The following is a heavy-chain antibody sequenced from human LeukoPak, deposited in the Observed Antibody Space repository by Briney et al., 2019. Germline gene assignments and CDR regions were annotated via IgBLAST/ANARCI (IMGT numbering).Heavy chain of an antibody. D-gene: IGHD3-16*02. CDR3: ARGHMITFGGVIGHDY. J-gene: IGHJ4*02. CDR1: GYTFTSYY. V-gene: IGHV1-46*01. CDR2: INPSGGST. Sequence: ASVKVSCKAFGYTFTSYYMHWVRQAPGQGLEWMGIINPSGGSTSYAQKFQGRVTMTRDTSTSTVYMELSSLRSEDTAVYYCARGHMITFGGVIGHDYWGQGTLVTVSS.